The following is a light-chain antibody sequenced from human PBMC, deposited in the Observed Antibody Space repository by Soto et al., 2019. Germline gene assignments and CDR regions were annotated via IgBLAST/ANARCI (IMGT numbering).Light chain of an antibody. Sequence: DTKMTQSPSTLSASIGDRVTITCRASQSISTWLAWYQQKPGKAPKLLIYAASTLENGVPTRFSGTGSETEFTLTISRLEPEDFAVYYCQQYSSSTTTFGQGTRLEIK. CDR1: QSISTW. V-gene: IGKV1-5*01. CDR3: QQYSSSTTT. CDR2: AAS. J-gene: IGKJ5*01.